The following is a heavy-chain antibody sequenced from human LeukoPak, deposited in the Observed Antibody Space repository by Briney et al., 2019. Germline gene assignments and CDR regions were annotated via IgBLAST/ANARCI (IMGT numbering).Heavy chain of an antibody. V-gene: IGHV4-34*01. D-gene: IGHD6-13*01. J-gene: IGHJ4*02. Sequence: SETLSLTCTVSGGSISSYYWSWIRQPPGKGLEWIGEINHSGSTNYNPSLKSRVTISVDTSKNQFSLKLSSVTAADTAVYYCARGSSATPFDYWGQGTLVTVSS. CDR1: GGSISSYY. CDR3: ARGSSATPFDY. CDR2: INHSGST.